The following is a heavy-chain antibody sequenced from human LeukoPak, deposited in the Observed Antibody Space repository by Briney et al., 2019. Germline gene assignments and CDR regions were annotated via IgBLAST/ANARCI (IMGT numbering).Heavy chain of an antibody. CDR1: GFTFSSYS. V-gene: IGHV3-30*04. D-gene: IGHD2-2*02. J-gene: IGHJ6*04. CDR2: ISYDGSNE. CDR3: ARYGVVPAAISHYYGMDV. Sequence: GGSLRLSCEASGFTFSSYSMYWVRQAPGKGLEWVAVISYDGSNEYYVDSVKGRFTVSRDNSKNTLYLQMNSLRAEDTAVYYCARYGVVPAAISHYYGMDVWGKGTTVTVSS.